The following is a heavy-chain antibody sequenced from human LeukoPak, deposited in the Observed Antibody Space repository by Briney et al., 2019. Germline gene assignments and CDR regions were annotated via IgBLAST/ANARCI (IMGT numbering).Heavy chain of an antibody. D-gene: IGHD6-6*01. CDR3: ARDRSVGVLPAPPFDF. J-gene: IGHJ4*02. Sequence: SETLSLTCTVSGYSISSGYYWGWIRQPPGKGLEWIGSMYESGRTYYNPSLKSRVAISVDTSKNQFSLTLTSVTAADTAVYYCARDRSVGVLPAPPFDFWGQGTLVTVSS. CDR2: MYESGRT. CDR1: GYSISSGYY. V-gene: IGHV4-38-2*02.